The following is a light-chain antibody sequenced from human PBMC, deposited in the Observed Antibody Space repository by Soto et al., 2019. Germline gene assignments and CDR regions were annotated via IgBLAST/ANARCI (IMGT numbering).Light chain of an antibody. CDR2: DND. V-gene: IGLV1-51*01. Sequence: QSVLTQPPSVSAAPGQKVTISCSGSSANIGSNYVSWYQQVPGTAPKVVIYDNDQRPSGIPDRFSGSKSGTSATLGITGLQTGDEADYYCLTWDSSLSTGVFGGGTKVTVL. J-gene: IGLJ2*01. CDR3: LTWDSSLSTGV. CDR1: SANIGSNY.